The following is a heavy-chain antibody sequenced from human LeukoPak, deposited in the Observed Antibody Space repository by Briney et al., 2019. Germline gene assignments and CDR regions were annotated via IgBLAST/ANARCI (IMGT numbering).Heavy chain of an antibody. V-gene: IGHV3-15*01. CDR1: GFTFSNAW. CDR3: TRRLVVVPAAIRDY. J-gene: IGHJ4*02. Sequence: PGGSLRLSCAASGFTFSNAWMSWVGQAPGKRLEWVGRIKSKTDGGTTDYAAPVKGRFTISRDDSKNTLYLQMNSLKTEDTAVYYCTRRLVVVPAAIRDYWGQGTLVTVSS. CDR2: IKSKTDGGTT. D-gene: IGHD2-2*02.